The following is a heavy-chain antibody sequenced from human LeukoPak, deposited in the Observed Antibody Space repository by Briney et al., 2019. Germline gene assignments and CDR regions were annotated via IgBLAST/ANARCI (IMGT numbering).Heavy chain of an antibody. D-gene: IGHD1-26*01. V-gene: IGHV1-2*02. CDR1: GYAFTDNF. Sequence: ASVKVSCKTSGYAFTDNFIHWVRQAPGQGLEWMGWIRPNSGDTRYAEKFEGRVTMTRDTSISTAYMALSRLTSDDTAVYYCTRDWGSTSGDFHYDAFDVWGQGTTVTDSS. CDR2: IRPNSGDT. CDR3: TRDWGSTSGDFHYDAFDV. J-gene: IGHJ3*01.